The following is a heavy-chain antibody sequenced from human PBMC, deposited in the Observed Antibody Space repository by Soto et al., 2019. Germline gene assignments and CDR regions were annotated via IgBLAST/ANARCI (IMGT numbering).Heavy chain of an antibody. D-gene: IGHD7-27*01. CDR1: GGTFSSYA. CDR3: ASGLGIHDAFDI. Sequence: ASVKVSCKASGGTFSSYAISWVRQAPGQGLEWMGGIIPIFGTANYAQKFQGRVTITADESTSTAYMELSSLRSEDTAVYYCASGLGIHDAFDIWGQGTMVTVSS. J-gene: IGHJ3*02. CDR2: IIPIFGTA. V-gene: IGHV1-69*13.